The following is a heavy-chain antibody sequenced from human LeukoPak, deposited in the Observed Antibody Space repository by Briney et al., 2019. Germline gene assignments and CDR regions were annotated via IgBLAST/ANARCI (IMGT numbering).Heavy chain of an antibody. CDR2: ISAGGGTT. CDR1: EFTSSSYA. J-gene: IGHJ4*02. Sequence: GGSPRLSCAASEFTSSSYAMTWVRQAPGKGLEWVSGISAGGGTTYYADSVKGRFTISRDNSKKTVYLQMNSLRAEDTAVYYCARGHYGFYWGLGALVTVSS. V-gene: IGHV3-23*01. D-gene: IGHD4-17*01. CDR3: ARGHYGFY.